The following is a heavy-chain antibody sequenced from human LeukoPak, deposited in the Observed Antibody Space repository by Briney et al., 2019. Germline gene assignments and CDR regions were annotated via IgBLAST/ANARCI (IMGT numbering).Heavy chain of an antibody. Sequence: GASVKVSCKASGYTFTGYYTHWVRQAPGQGLEWMGWINPNSGGTNYAQKFQGRVTMTRDTSISTAYMELSRLRSDDTAVYYCARVPRGSWYTGFDYWGQGTLVTVSS. CDR2: INPNSGGT. V-gene: IGHV1-2*02. CDR3: ARVPRGSWYTGFDY. J-gene: IGHJ4*02. D-gene: IGHD6-13*01. CDR1: GYTFTGYY.